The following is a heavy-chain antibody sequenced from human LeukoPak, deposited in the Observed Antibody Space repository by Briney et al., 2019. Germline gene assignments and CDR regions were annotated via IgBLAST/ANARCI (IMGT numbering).Heavy chain of an antibody. D-gene: IGHD5-18*01. CDR3: ARGGYSYGYFYYYYMDV. CDR2: ISATGGYT. V-gene: IGHV3-23*01. CDR1: GLTFSSYA. Sequence: GGSLRLSCAASGLTFSSYAMSWVRQAPGKGLEWVSSISATGGYTYYADSVKGRFTISRDNSKNTLYLQMNSLRAEDTAVYYCARGGYSYGYFYYYYMDVWGKGTTATVSS. J-gene: IGHJ6*03.